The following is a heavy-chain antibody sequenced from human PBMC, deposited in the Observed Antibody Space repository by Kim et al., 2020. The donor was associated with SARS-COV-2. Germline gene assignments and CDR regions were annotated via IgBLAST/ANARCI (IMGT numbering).Heavy chain of an antibody. J-gene: IGHJ5*02. Sequence: SETLSLTCTVSGGSISSYYWSWIRQPPGKGLEWIGYIYYSGSTNYNPSLKSRVTISVDTSKNQFSLKLSSVTAADTAVYYCAKKSTSFTFDPWGQGTLVTVSS. CDR2: IYYSGST. CDR3: AKKSTSFTFDP. D-gene: IGHD2-2*01. V-gene: IGHV4-59*13. CDR1: GGSISSYY.